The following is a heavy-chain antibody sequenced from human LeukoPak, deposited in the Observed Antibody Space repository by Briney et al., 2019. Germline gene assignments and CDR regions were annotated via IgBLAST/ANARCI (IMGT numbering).Heavy chain of an antibody. D-gene: IGHD3-3*01. CDR3: AREYRSYDFWKDYYYMDV. V-gene: IGHV4-4*07. Sequence: SETLSLTCTVSGGSISSYYWSWIRQPAGKGLEWIGRIYTSGSTNYNPSLKSRVTMSVDTSKNQFSLKLSSVTAADTAVYYCAREYRSYDFWKDYYYMDVWGKGTTVTVSS. J-gene: IGHJ6*03. CDR1: GGSISSYY. CDR2: IYTSGST.